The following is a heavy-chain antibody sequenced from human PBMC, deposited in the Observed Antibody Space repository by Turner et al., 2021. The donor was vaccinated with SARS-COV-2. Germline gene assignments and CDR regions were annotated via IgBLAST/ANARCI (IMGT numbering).Heavy chain of an antibody. V-gene: IGHV3-7*01. CDR2: IKQDGSEE. CDR1: GFTFSRYW. Sequence: EVQLVESGGALVQPGGSLRLSCAAPGFTFSRYWMSWVRQAPGKGPEWVANIKQDGSEEYYVDSVKGRFTISRDNAKNSLYLQMSSLRAEDTAVYYCARVSGAAVWGNYAFDIWGQGTMVTVSS. D-gene: IGHD3-16*01. CDR3: ARVSGAAVWGNYAFDI. J-gene: IGHJ3*02.